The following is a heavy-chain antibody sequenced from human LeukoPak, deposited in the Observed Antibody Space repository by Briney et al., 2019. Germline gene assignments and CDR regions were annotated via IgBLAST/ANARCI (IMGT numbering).Heavy chain of an antibody. CDR1: GFTFSNYG. CDR3: AKVVPILQYFDY. V-gene: IGHV3-30*02. D-gene: IGHD3-16*02. Sequence: GGALRLSCAASGFTFSNYGMHWVRQAPGKGLEWVAFIRYDGSNKYYADSVKGRFTISRDNSKNTLYLQMNSLRAEDTAVYYCAKVVPILQYFDYWGQGTLVTVSS. J-gene: IGHJ4*02. CDR2: IRYDGSNK.